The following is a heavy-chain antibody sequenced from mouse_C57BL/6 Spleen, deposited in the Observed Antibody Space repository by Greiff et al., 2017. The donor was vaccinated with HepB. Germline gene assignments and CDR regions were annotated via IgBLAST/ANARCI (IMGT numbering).Heavy chain of an antibody. CDR1: GYAFSSYW. CDR3: AREYGNPYWYFDV. D-gene: IGHD2-10*02. V-gene: IGHV1-80*01. Sequence: QVQLQQSGAELVKPGASVKISCKASGYAFSSYWMNWVKQRPGKGLEWIGQIYPGDGDTNYNGKFKGKATLTADKSSSTAYMQLSSLTSEDSAVYFCAREYGNPYWYFDVWGTGTTVTVSS. J-gene: IGHJ1*03. CDR2: IYPGDGDT.